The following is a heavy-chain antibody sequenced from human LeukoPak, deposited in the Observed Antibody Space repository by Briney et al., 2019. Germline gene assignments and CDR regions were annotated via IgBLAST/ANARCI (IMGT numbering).Heavy chain of an antibody. CDR2: IIGDGGST. CDR1: GFTSNTYA. Sequence: GGSLRLSCAASGFTSNTYAMSWVRQAPGKGLEWVSVIIGDGGSTYYADSVRGRFTISRDTSKNTLYLQMNSLRADDTAVYYCARSARLMKGVVEVTALDDWGQGTLVTVSS. D-gene: IGHD3-3*01. CDR3: ARSARLMKGVVEVTALDD. J-gene: IGHJ4*02. V-gene: IGHV3-23*01.